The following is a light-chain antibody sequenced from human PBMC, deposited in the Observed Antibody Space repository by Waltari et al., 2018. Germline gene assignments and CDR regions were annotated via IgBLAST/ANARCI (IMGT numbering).Light chain of an antibody. V-gene: IGLV2-14*01. CDR3: SSYTASTTLI. CDR2: DVS. Sequence: QSALTQPASVSGSPGQSITISCTATSSDIGYYNYVSWYQQHPGKAPKIMIYDVSNRPSGVSNRFSGSKSGNTASLTISGLQAEDEADYYCSSYTASTTLIFGGGTKLTVL. J-gene: IGLJ2*01. CDR1: SSDIGYYNY.